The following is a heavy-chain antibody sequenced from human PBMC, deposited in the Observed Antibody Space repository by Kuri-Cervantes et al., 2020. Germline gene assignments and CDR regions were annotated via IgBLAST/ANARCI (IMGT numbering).Heavy chain of an antibody. J-gene: IGHJ4*02. D-gene: IGHD3-10*01. Sequence: ESLKISCTVSGGSISSSSYYWGWIRQPPGKGLEWIGSIYYSGSTYYNPSLKSRVTISVDTSKNQFSLKLSSVTAADTAVYYCARVEGSGSYFLSWGQGTLVTVSS. CDR3: ARVEGSGSYFLS. CDR1: GGSISSSSYY. V-gene: IGHV4-39*07. CDR2: IYYSGST.